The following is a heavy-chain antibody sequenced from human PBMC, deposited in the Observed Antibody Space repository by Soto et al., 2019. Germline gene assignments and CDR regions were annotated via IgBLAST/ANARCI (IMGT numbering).Heavy chain of an antibody. Sequence: DVQLLESGGGLVQPGGSLRLSCAASGFTFANHAMYWVRQAPGKGLEWVSSTRPGGDSTDYADSVKGRFTISRDNSKSTLYLQLNSLGVEDTAIYYCAFARGSTYGFFDYWGRGTLVTVSS. J-gene: IGHJ4*02. CDR3: AFARGSTYGFFDY. D-gene: IGHD5-18*01. CDR1: GFTFANHA. CDR2: TRPGGDST. V-gene: IGHV3-23*01.